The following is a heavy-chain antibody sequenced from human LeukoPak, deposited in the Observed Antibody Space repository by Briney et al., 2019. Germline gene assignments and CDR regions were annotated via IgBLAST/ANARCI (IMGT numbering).Heavy chain of an antibody. CDR2: ISYDGSDK. V-gene: IGHV3-30*18. Sequence: GGSLRLSCAASGFTFSSYGMHWVRQAPGKGLEWVAVISYDGSDKYYADSVKGRFTISRDNSKNTLYLQMNSLRAEDTAVYYCAKARSRGYSYVIDYWGQGTLVTVSS. CDR1: GFTFSSYG. J-gene: IGHJ4*02. D-gene: IGHD5-18*01. CDR3: AKARSRGYSYVIDY.